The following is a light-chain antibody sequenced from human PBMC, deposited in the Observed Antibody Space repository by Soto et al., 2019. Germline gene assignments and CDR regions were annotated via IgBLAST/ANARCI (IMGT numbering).Light chain of an antibody. CDR3: QQYGSSGT. CDR2: GAS. CDR1: QSVSNNY. J-gene: IGKJ1*01. Sequence: EIVLTQSPGTLSLSPGERATLSCRASQSVSNNYLAWYQQKPGQAPRLLIYGASNRDTGIPDRFSGSGSGTDFPLTISRLAPEGFEVYYCQQYGSSGTFGQGTKVEIK. V-gene: IGKV3-20*01.